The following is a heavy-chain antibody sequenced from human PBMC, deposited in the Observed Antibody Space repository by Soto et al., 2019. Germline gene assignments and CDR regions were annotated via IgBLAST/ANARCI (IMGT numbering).Heavy chain of an antibody. CDR1: GFTFSSYA. J-gene: IGHJ4*02. CDR3: AKDPWGQQLEPPDY. CDR2: IRDSGDST. Sequence: GGSLRLSCAASGFTFSSYAMSWVRQAPGKGLEWVSAIRDSGDSTYYADFVRSRFTISRDNSKNTLYMQMNSLRAEDTAVYYCAKDPWGQQLEPPDYWGQGTLVTSP. V-gene: IGHV3-23*01. D-gene: IGHD6-13*01.